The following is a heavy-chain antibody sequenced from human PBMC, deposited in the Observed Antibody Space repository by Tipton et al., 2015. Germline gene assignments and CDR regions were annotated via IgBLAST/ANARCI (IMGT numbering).Heavy chain of an antibody. J-gene: IGHJ5*02. Sequence: LRLSCTVSGDSISSDYWSWIRQPPGKGLECIGYIFYSGSTNYNPSLKSRVTISVDTSKNQFSLKLSSVTAADTAVYYCARGLGFDPWGQGTLATVSS. V-gene: IGHV4-59*01. CDR2: IFYSGST. D-gene: IGHD2-21*01. CDR3: ARGLGFDP. CDR1: GDSISSDY.